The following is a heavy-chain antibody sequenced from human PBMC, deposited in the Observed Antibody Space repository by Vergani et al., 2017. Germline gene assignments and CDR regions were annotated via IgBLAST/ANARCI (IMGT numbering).Heavy chain of an antibody. V-gene: IGHV4-31*03. D-gene: IGHD6-19*01. CDR1: GGSISSGGYY. CDR2: IYYSGST. CDR3: ASGGIAVAGIPHQKHAY. Sequence: QVQLQESGPGLVKPSQTLSLTCTVSGGSISSGGYYWSWIRQHPGKGLEWIGYIYYSGSTYYNPSLKSRVTISVDTSKNQFSLKLSSVTAADTAVYYCASGGIAVAGIPHQKHAYWGQGTLVTVSS. J-gene: IGHJ4*02.